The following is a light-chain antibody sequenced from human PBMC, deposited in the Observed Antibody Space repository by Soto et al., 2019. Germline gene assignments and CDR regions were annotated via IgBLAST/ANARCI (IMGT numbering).Light chain of an antibody. V-gene: IGKV3-20*01. Sequence: EVVLTQSPATLSLSAGERATLSCRASQSVSTYLAWYQQKPGQAPRLLIYAASRRATGIPDRFSGSGSGTDFTLTISRLEPEDFAVYYCQQYGSSPWAFGQGTKVDI. CDR1: QSVSTY. CDR3: QQYGSSPWA. J-gene: IGKJ1*01. CDR2: AAS.